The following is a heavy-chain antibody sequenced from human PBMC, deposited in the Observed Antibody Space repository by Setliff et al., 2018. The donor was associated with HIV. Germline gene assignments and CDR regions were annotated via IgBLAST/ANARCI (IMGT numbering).Heavy chain of an antibody. CDR3: ARAYYDSVWGSHRYRFYYFDY. CDR2: INPSDNRT. Sequence: ASVKVSCKTSGYTFTSYHLHWVRQAPGQGLEWMGIINPSDNRTYYAHKFQGRVTMTRDTSTSSVYMELRSLRSEDTAVYYCARAYYDSVWGSHRYRFYYFDYWGQGSLVTVSS. CDR1: GYTFTSYH. J-gene: IGHJ4*02. D-gene: IGHD3-16*02. V-gene: IGHV1-46*01.